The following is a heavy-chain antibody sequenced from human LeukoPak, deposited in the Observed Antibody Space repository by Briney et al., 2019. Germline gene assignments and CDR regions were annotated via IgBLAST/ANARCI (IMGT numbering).Heavy chain of an antibody. D-gene: IGHD3-10*01. CDR2: FYNGRP. CDR3: ARDCHGARFGESECLDAFDI. CDR1: GDSISSYF. V-gene: IGHV4-59*01. J-gene: IGHJ3*02. Sequence: SETLSLTCTVSGDSISSYFWNWIRQTPGKGLEWIGFYNGRPNYNPSLKSRVTISVDTSKNQFSLKLSSVIAADTAVYYCARDCHGARFGESECLDAFDIWGQGTMVTVSS.